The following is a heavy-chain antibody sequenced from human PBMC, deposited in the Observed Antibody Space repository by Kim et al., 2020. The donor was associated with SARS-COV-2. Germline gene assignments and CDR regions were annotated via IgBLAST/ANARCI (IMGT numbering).Heavy chain of an antibody. CDR3: AKDVAVVVSDAIGSDYFDY. J-gene: IGHJ4*02. V-gene: IGHV3-23*01. Sequence: PGGSLRLSCAASGFTFNIYAMNWVRQAPGKGLEWVSGISGSGDSTFYADSVKGRFTISRDNSKNTLFLQMNSLRAEDMAVYFCAKDVAVVVSDAIGSDYFDYWGQGTLVTVSS. CDR2: ISGSGDST. CDR1: GFTFNIYA. D-gene: IGHD2-2*01.